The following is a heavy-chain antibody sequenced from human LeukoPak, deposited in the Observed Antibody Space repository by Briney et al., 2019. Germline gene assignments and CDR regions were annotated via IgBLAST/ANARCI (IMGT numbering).Heavy chain of an antibody. CDR1: GGPISSYY. V-gene: IGHV4-59*01. Sequence: SETLSLTCTVSGGPISSYYWSWIRQPPGKGLEWIGYIYYSGSTNYNPSLKSRVTISVDTSKNQFSLKLSSVTAADTAVYYCARTIAAAGTCWFDPWGQGTLVTVSS. D-gene: IGHD6-13*01. J-gene: IGHJ5*02. CDR2: IYYSGST. CDR3: ARTIAAAGTCWFDP.